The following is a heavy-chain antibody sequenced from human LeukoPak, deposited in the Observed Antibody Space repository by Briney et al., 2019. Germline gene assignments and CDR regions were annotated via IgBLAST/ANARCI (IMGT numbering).Heavy chain of an antibody. V-gene: IGHV3-48*03. CDR1: GFTFSSYE. Sequence: PGGSLRLSCAASGFTFSSYEMNWVRQAPGKGLEWVSYISSSGSTIYYADSMKGRFTISRDNAKNSLYLQMNSLRAEDTAVYYCASLFSEYYFDYWGQGTLVTVSS. J-gene: IGHJ4*02. CDR3: ASLFSEYYFDY. CDR2: ISSSGSTI.